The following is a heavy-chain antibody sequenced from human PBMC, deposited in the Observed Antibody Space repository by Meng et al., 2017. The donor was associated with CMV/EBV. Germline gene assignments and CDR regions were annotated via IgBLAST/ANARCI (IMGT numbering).Heavy chain of an antibody. CDR3: ARDLQWDSPGYGMDV. CDR2: ISSSSSYI. CDR1: GFTFSSYS. D-gene: IGHD3-3*01. Sequence: GESLKISCAASGFTFSSYSMNWVRQAPGKGLEWVSSISSSSSYIYYADSVKGRFTISRDNAKNSLYLQMNSLRAEDTAVYYCARDLQWDSPGYGMDVWGQGTTVTV. V-gene: IGHV3-21*01. J-gene: IGHJ6*02.